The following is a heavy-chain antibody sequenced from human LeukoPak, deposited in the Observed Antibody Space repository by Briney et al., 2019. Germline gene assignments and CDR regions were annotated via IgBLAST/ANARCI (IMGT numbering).Heavy chain of an antibody. CDR1: GYTFTSYD. D-gene: IGHD2-8*01. CDR3: ARSPLHIVLMVYAIIGPFDY. J-gene: IGHJ4*02. V-gene: IGHV1-69*13. Sequence: SVKVSCKASGYTFTSYDINWVRQAPGQGLEWMGGIIPIFGTANYAQKFQGRVTITADESTSTAYMELSSLRSEDTAVYYCARSPLHIVLMVYAIIGPFDYWGQGTLVTVSS. CDR2: IIPIFGTA.